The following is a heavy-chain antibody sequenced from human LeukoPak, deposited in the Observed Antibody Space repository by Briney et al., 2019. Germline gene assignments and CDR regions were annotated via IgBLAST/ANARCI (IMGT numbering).Heavy chain of an antibody. D-gene: IGHD2-2*01. CDR1: GFTFSSYA. Sequence: QPGGSLRLSCAASGFTFSSYAMSWVRQAPGKGLEWVSAISGSGGSTYYADSVKGRFTISRDNSKNTLYLQMNSLRAEDTAVYYXXXXXXXXXXXXXXXQGRDCYGMDVWGQGTTVTVSS. J-gene: IGHJ6*02. V-gene: IGHV3-23*01. CDR2: ISGSGGST. CDR3: XXXXXXXXXXXXXXQGRDCYGMDV.